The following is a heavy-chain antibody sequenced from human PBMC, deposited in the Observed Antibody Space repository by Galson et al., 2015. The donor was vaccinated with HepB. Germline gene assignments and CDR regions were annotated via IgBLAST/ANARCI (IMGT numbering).Heavy chain of an antibody. J-gene: IGHJ6*03. CDR1: GFTYSTYS. V-gene: IGHV3-48*01. Sequence: SLRLSCAASGFTYSTYSMNWVRQAPGKGLEWVSYISRSSSAIYYADSVKGRFTISRDNAKNSLYLHMNSLRVEDTAVYYCARSRLDFWSGYDSYMDVWRKGTAVTFSS. CDR3: ARSRLDFWSGYDSYMDV. CDR2: ISRSSSAI. D-gene: IGHD3-3*01.